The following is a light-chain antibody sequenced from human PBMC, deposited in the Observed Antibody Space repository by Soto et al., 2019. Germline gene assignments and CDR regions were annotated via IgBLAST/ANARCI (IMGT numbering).Light chain of an antibody. V-gene: IGLV1-47*01. CDR1: SSNIGTYY. CDR2: RNN. Sequence: QSVLTQPPSASGTPGQRVTISCSGSSSNIGTYYVYWYQQLPGTAPKLLIYRNNQRPSGVPDRFSGSTSGTSASLAISGLRSEDEADYYCAAWDDSLRGRVFGGGTKLTVL. CDR3: AAWDDSLRGRV. J-gene: IGLJ2*01.